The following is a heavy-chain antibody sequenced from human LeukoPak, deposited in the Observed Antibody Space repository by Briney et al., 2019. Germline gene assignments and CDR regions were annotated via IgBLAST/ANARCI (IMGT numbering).Heavy chain of an antibody. D-gene: IGHD2-15*01. Sequence: GASVKVSCKASGYTFTSYDINWVRQATGQGLEWMGWMNPNSGNTGYAQKFQGRVTMTRNTSISTAYMELSSLRSEDTAVYYCARGDSYCSGGSCPTKYYYYYMDVWGKGTTVTISS. CDR2: MNPNSGNT. CDR1: GYTFTSYD. J-gene: IGHJ6*03. CDR3: ARGDSYCSGGSCPTKYYYYYMDV. V-gene: IGHV1-8*01.